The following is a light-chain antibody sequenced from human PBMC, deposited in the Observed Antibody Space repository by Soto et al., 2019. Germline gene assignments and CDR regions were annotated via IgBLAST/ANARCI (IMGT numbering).Light chain of an antibody. CDR3: KQNNKQPVT. V-gene: IGKV1-33*01. CDR2: DVS. J-gene: IGKJ4*01. Sequence: DIQMTQSPSSLSASVGDRVTITCQASQDISNFLNWYHQTPGKAPRLLIYDVSSLQPGVASRFSGSGSGTDFSLPINSLQPEDIGTFYCKQNNKQPVTFGGGPKVEIK. CDR1: QDISNF.